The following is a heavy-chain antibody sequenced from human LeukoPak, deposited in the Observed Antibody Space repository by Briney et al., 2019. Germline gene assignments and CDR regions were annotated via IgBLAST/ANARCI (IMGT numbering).Heavy chain of an antibody. Sequence: GGSLRLSCAASGFPFSSYGMHWVRQAPGKGLEWVAVLSYDGSNEYYADSVKGRFTISRDNSENTLYLRMNSLRVEDTAVYYCAGSWFYRDYFEYWGQGTLVTVSS. V-gene: IGHV3-30*03. CDR2: LSYDGSNE. J-gene: IGHJ4*02. CDR1: GFPFSSYG. D-gene: IGHD3-10*01. CDR3: AGSWFYRDYFEY.